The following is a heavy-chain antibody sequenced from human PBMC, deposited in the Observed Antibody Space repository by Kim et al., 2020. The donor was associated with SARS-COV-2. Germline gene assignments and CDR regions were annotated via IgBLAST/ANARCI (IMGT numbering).Heavy chain of an antibody. CDR3: ATAPGIAVAGTAPNWFDP. D-gene: IGHD6-19*01. J-gene: IGHJ5*02. CDR1: GYTLTELS. Sequence: ASVKVSCKVXGYTLTELSMHWVRQAPGKGLEWMGGFDPEDGETIYAQKFQGRVTMTEDTSTDTAYMELSSLRSEDTAVYYCATAPGIAVAGTAPNWFDPWGQGTLVTVSS. V-gene: IGHV1-24*01. CDR2: FDPEDGET.